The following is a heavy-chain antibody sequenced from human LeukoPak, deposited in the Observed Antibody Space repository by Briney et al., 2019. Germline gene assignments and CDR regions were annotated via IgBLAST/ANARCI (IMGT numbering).Heavy chain of an antibody. CDR3: ARHDYAGNSGDY. V-gene: IGHV3-48*02. Sequence: GGSLRLSCAASGFTFSSYSMNWVRQTPGXGXXXVSYIGTSSSIIYYADSVKGRFTISRDNAKNSLYLQMNSLRDEDTAVYYCARHDYAGNSGDYWGQGTLVTVSS. J-gene: IGHJ4*02. CDR2: IGTSSSII. CDR1: GFTFSSYS. D-gene: IGHD4-23*01.